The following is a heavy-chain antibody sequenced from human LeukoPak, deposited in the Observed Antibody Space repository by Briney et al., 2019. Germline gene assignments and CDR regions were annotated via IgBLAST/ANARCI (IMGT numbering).Heavy chain of an antibody. Sequence: SETLSLTCTVSGGSISSSSYYWGWIRQPPGKGLEWIGSIYYSGSTYYNPSLKSRVTISVDTSKNQFSLKLSSVTAADTAVYYCGRSAGFVHFDHWGQGTLVTVTS. CDR3: GRSAGFVHFDH. CDR1: GGSISSSSYY. D-gene: IGHD3-16*01. J-gene: IGHJ4*02. V-gene: IGHV4-39*07. CDR2: IYYSGST.